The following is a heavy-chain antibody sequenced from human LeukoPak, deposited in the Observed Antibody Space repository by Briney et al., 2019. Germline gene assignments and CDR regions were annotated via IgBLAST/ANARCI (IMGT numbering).Heavy chain of an antibody. J-gene: IGHJ4*02. V-gene: IGHV3-30*18. CDR3: AKDRARLWFGELPPPVDY. D-gene: IGHD3-10*01. Sequence: GRSLRLSCAASGFTFSSYGMHWVRQAPGKGLEWVAVISYDGSNKYYADSVKGRFTISRDNSKNTLYLQMNSLRAEDTAVYYCAKDRARLWFGELPPPVDYWGQGTLVTVSS. CDR1: GFTFSSYG. CDR2: ISYDGSNK.